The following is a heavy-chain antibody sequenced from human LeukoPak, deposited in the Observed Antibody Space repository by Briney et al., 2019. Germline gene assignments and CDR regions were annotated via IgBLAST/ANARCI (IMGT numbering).Heavy chain of an antibody. V-gene: IGHV4-34*01. Sequence: PSETLSLTCAVYGGSFSGFDWSWIRQPPGKGLEWIGEITHSGSSNYNPSLKSRVTISVDTSKNQFSLNLTSVTAADTAVYYCARLGTAMVTSIDYWGQGNLVTVSS. D-gene: IGHD5-18*01. CDR1: GGSFSGFD. CDR3: ARLGTAMVTSIDY. CDR2: ITHSGSS. J-gene: IGHJ4*02.